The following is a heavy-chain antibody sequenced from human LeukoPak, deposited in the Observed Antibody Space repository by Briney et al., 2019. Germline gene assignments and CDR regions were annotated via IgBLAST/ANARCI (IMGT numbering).Heavy chain of an antibody. D-gene: IGHD3-3*01. Sequence: GGSLRLSCAASGFTLSSYAMHWVRQAPGKGLEYVSAISSNGGSTYYANSVKGRFTISRDNSKNTLYLQMGSLRAEDMAVYYCAKSYDFWSGLKNYYFDYWGQGTLVTVSS. CDR3: AKSYDFWSGLKNYYFDY. CDR1: GFTLSSYA. J-gene: IGHJ4*02. CDR2: ISSNGGST. V-gene: IGHV3-64*01.